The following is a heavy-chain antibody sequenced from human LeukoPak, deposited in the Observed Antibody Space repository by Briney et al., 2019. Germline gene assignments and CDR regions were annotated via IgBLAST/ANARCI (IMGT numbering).Heavy chain of an antibody. V-gene: IGHV3-23*01. Sequence: GGSLRLSCAASGFTFSSYAMSWVRQAPGKGLEWVSAISGSGGSTYYADSVKGRFTISRDNAKNSLYLQMNSLRAEDTAVYYCARAGLHYYDSSGYFPFDPWGQGTLVTVSS. D-gene: IGHD3-22*01. CDR2: ISGSGGST. CDR1: GFTFSSYA. J-gene: IGHJ5*02. CDR3: ARAGLHYYDSSGYFPFDP.